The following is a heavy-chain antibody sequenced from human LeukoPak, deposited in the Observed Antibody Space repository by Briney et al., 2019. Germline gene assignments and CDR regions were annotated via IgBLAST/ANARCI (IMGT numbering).Heavy chain of an antibody. CDR3: VRLLDSDY. D-gene: IGHD2-15*01. CDR2: VYNSGRT. Sequence: GGSLRLSCEASGFTVSDNYISWVRQAPGKGLEWVSIVYNSGRTYYADSVKGRFTISRDNAKNTLYLQINSLRTEDTAVYYCVRLLDSDYWGQGTLVTVSS. V-gene: IGHV3-66*01. CDR1: GFTVSDNY. J-gene: IGHJ4*02.